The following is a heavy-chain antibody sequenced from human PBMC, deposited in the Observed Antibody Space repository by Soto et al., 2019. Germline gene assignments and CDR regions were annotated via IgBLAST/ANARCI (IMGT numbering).Heavy chain of an antibody. V-gene: IGHV1-18*01. CDR2: ISAYIGNT. CDR1: GYTFTSYG. Sequence: QVQLVQSGAEVKKPGASVKVSCKASGYTFTSYGISWVRQAPGQGLEWMGWISAYIGNTNKAQKLKRRSTMTTDTATSTAYMELRTLRSGDTTVYYCAGDLTGTPVYWSQGTLVTVSS. J-gene: IGHJ4*02. D-gene: IGHD3-9*01. CDR3: AGDLTGTPVY.